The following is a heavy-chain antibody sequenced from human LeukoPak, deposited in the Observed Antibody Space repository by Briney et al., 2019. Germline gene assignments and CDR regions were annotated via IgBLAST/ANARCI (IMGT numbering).Heavy chain of an antibody. Sequence: GGSLRLSCAASGFTFNIYNMNWVRQAPGKGLELVSAISGSGTKTYYADSVRGRFTISRDNSKNTLSLQMSSLRAEDTAVYYCAKAEWELLSYFDYWGQGMLVIVSS. CDR2: ISGSGTKT. D-gene: IGHD1-26*01. J-gene: IGHJ4*02. CDR1: GFTFNIYN. V-gene: IGHV3-23*01. CDR3: AKAEWELLSYFDY.